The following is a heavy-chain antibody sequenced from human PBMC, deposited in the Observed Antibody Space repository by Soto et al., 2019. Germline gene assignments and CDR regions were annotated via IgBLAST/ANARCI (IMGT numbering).Heavy chain of an antibody. CDR3: ARDSGEYSGYDYGDHYYYMDV. Sequence: SETLSLTCAVSSGSISSSNWWSWVRQPPGKGLEWIGEIYHSGSTNYNPSLKSRVTISVDKSKNQFSLKLSSVTAADTAVYYCARDSGEYSGYDYGDHYYYMDVWGKGTTVTVSS. D-gene: IGHD5-12*01. CDR1: SGSISSSNW. J-gene: IGHJ6*03. V-gene: IGHV4-4*02. CDR2: IYHSGST.